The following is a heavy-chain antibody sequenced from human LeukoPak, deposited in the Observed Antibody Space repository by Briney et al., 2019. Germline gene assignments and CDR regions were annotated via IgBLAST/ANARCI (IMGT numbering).Heavy chain of an antibody. CDR2: ISAYNGNT. D-gene: IGHD3-10*01. Sequence: ASVKVSCKASGYTFTSYGIRWVRQAPGQGLEWMGWISAYNGNTNYAQKLQGRVTMTTDTSTSTAYMELRSLRSDDTAVHYCARHYYGSGSYCNKSPLCDYWGQGTLVTVSS. J-gene: IGHJ4*02. V-gene: IGHV1-18*01. CDR1: GYTFTSYG. CDR3: ARHYYGSGSYCNKSPLCDY.